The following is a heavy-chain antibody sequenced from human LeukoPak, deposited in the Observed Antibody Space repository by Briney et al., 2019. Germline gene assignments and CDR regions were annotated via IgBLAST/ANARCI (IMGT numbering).Heavy chain of an antibody. Sequence: PGGSLRLSCAASGFTFSSYGMHWVRQAPGKGLEWVAVISYDGSNKYYADSVKGRFTISRDNSKNTLYLQMNSLRAEDTAVYYCAKEFGRGYSYNAFDIWGQGTMVTVSS. V-gene: IGHV3-30*18. J-gene: IGHJ3*02. CDR1: GFTFSSYG. CDR2: ISYDGSNK. D-gene: IGHD5-18*01. CDR3: AKEFGRGYSYNAFDI.